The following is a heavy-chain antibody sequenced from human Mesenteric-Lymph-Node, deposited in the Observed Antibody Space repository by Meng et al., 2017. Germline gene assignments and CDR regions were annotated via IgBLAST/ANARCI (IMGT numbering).Heavy chain of an antibody. Sequence: ASVTVSRQGSGYSFPSYWIGWVRQAPGRGLEWMGWISAYNGNTNYAQKLQGRVTMTTDTSTSTAYMVLRSLRSDDTAVYYCARYNWSDVYKLNYWGQGTLVTVSS. V-gene: IGHV1-18*04. CDR2: ISAYNGNT. J-gene: IGHJ4*02. D-gene: IGHD1-20*01. CDR1: GYSFPSYW. CDR3: ARYNWSDVYKLNY.